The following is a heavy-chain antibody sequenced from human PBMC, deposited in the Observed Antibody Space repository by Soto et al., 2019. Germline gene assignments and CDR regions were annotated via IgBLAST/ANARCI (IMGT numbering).Heavy chain of an antibody. CDR3: ARRGYSSSWYYYYYYGMDV. V-gene: IGHV1-8*01. Sequence: QVQLVQSGAEVKKPGASVKVSCKASGYTFTSYDINWVRQATGQGLEWMGWMNPNSGNTGYAQKFQGRVTMTRNTSISTAYMELSSLTSEDTAVYYCARRGYSSSWYYYYYYGMDVWGQWTTVTVSS. CDR2: MNPNSGNT. D-gene: IGHD6-13*01. CDR1: GYTFTSYD. J-gene: IGHJ6*02.